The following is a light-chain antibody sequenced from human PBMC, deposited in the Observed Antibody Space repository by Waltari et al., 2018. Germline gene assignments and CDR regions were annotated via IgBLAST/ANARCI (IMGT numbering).Light chain of an antibody. V-gene: IGKV1-9*01. CDR3: QQRNTYPPT. Sequence: DIQLTQSPSFLSASVGDRVTITCRASQALNTYLAWYQQKPGKAPKLLLYGVSTVQSGVPARFSGSGSGADFTLTINSLQPEDFAIYYCQQRNTYPPTFGQGTRLEIK. CDR1: QALNTY. J-gene: IGKJ5*01. CDR2: GVS.